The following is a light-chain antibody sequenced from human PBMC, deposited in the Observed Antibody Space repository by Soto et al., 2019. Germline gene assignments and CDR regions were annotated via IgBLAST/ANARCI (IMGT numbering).Light chain of an antibody. CDR3: QQYHSSPT. J-gene: IGKJ1*01. V-gene: IGKV1-5*03. Sequence: DIQMTHSPSTLSASVGDRVTITCRASQSISSWLAWYQQKPGKAPKLLIYKASSLESGVPSRFSGSGSGTEFTLTISSLQPDYFATYYCQQYHSSPTFGQGTKVEIK. CDR2: KAS. CDR1: QSISSW.